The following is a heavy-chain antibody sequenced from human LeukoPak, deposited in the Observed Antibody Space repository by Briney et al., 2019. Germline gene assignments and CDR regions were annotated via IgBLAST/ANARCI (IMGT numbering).Heavy chain of an antibody. D-gene: IGHD3-22*01. V-gene: IGHV4-4*09. CDR1: RDSVSGYY. CDR2: FYTSANT. CDR3: ARGLRDEERHYGYYYVDV. Sequence: KPSETLSLTCTVSRDSVSGYYGSWIRQPPGKGREWIGYFYTSANTNYNPSLKSRVTMSVDTSKNQFSLKLSSVTAADTAVYYCARGLRDEERHYGYYYVDVWGKGTTVTVSS. J-gene: IGHJ6*03.